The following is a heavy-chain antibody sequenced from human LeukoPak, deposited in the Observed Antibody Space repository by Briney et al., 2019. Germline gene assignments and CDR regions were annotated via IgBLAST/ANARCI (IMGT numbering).Heavy chain of an antibody. CDR3: AQDWPAARRAFDI. CDR1: GFTFSSHG. Sequence: GGTLRLSCAASGFTFSSHGMSWVRQAPGKGLEWVSGIVGGAGGTYYADSVKGRFTISRDNSKNTLYLQMNSLRAEDTAVYYCAQDWPAARRAFDIWGQGTMVTVSS. CDR2: IVGGAGGT. V-gene: IGHV3-23*01. J-gene: IGHJ3*02. D-gene: IGHD2-2*01.